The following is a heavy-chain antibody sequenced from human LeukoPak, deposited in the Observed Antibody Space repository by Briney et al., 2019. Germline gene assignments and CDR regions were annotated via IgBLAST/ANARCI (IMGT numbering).Heavy chain of an antibody. CDR1: GYTFTSYG. Sequence: GASVKVSCKASGYTFTSYGISWVRQAPGQGLEWMGWIIAYNGNTNYAQKLQGRVTMTTDTSTSTAYMELRSLRADDTSVYYCARARITIFGVVMLPLDYWGQGTLVTVYS. CDR3: ARARITIFGVVMLPLDY. J-gene: IGHJ4*02. CDR2: IIAYNGNT. V-gene: IGHV1-18*01. D-gene: IGHD3-3*01.